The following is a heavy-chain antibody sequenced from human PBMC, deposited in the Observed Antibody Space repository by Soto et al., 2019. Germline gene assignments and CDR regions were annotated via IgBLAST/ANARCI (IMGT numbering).Heavy chain of an antibody. Sequence: QVQLVQSGGEVKKPGASVKVSCKASGYTFTTSGVSWVLQAPGQGLEWMGWVSGYNSNTKYEEKFHDRVTMTTDTSTSTAYLELRSLTTDDTPVYYCARAGELPYYFYGMDVWGQGTTVIVSS. D-gene: IGHD1-7*01. CDR2: VSGYNSNT. V-gene: IGHV1-18*01. CDR3: ARAGELPYYFYGMDV. CDR1: GYTFTTSG. J-gene: IGHJ6*02.